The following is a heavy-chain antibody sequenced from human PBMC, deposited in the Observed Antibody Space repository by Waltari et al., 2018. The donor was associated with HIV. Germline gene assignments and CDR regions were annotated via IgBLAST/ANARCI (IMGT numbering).Heavy chain of an antibody. J-gene: IGHJ5*02. D-gene: IGHD3-3*01. CDR1: GGTFSSYA. Sequence: QVQLVQSGAEVKKPGSSVKVSCKASGGTFSSYAISWVRQAPGQGLEWMGGIIPIFGTANYAQKFQGRVTITADESTSTAYMELSSLRSEDTAVYYCARGGLRFLEWLLSGWFDPWGQGTLVTVSS. CDR3: ARGGLRFLEWLLSGWFDP. CDR2: IIPIFGTA. V-gene: IGHV1-69*01.